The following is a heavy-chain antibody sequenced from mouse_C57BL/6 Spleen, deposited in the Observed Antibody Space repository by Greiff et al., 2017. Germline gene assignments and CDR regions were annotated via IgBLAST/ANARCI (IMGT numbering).Heavy chain of an antibody. D-gene: IGHD2-3*01. CDR1: GYTFTSYW. J-gene: IGHJ3*01. Sequence: QVQLQQPGAELVMPGASVKLSCKASGYTFTSYWMHWVKQRPGQGLEWIGEIDPSDSYTNYNQKFKGKSTLTVDKSSSTAYMQLSSLTSEDSAVYYCARSGDGYYGYWGQGTLVTVSA. CDR3: ARSGDGYYGY. V-gene: IGHV1-69*01. CDR2: IDPSDSYT.